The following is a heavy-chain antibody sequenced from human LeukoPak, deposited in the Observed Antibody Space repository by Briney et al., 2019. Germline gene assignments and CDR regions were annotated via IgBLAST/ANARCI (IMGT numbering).Heavy chain of an antibody. V-gene: IGHV4-59*11. CDR2: IYYSGST. J-gene: IGHJ6*03. Sequence: LETLSLTCTVSGGSISSHYWSWIRQPPGKGLEWIGYIYYSGSTNYNPSLKSRVTISVDTSKNQFSLKLSSVTAADTAVYYCARSNIAARLSYYYYMDVWGKGTTVTVSS. D-gene: IGHD6-6*01. CDR3: ARSNIAARLSYYYYMDV. CDR1: GGSISSHY.